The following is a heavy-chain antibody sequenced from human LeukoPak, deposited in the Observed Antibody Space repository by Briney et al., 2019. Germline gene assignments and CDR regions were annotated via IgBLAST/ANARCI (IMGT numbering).Heavy chain of an antibody. CDR3: AVSGVH. CDR1: GFTFSSLW. J-gene: IGHJ4*02. V-gene: IGHV3-7*01. CDR2: INVDGSAG. Sequence: PGGSLRLSCEVSGFTFSSLWMSWARQVPGKGLEWVATINVDGSAGYYVDSVKGRFTISRDNAKSSLYLHMSSLRVADTAVYYCAVSGVHWGQGTLVTVSS. D-gene: IGHD3-10*01.